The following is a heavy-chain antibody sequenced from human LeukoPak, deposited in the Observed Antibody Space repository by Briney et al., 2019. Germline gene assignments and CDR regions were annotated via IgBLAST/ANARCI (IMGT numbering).Heavy chain of an antibody. CDR2: INPNSGGT. CDR3: ARADYSNPYFYMDV. V-gene: IGHV1-2*04. CDR1: GYTFTGYY. J-gene: IGHJ6*03. Sequence: ASVKVSCKASGYTFTGYYMHWVRQAPGQGLEWMGWINPNSGGTNYAQKFQGWVTMTRDTSISTAYMELSRLRSDDTAVYYCARADYSNPYFYMDVWGKGTTVTVSS. D-gene: IGHD4-11*01.